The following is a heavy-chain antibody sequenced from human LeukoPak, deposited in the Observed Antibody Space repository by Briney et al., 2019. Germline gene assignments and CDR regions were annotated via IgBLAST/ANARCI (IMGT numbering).Heavy chain of an antibody. CDR1: GGSISNYF. D-gene: IGHD7-27*01. Sequence: SETLSLTCSVSGGSISNYFWTWIRQPPGKGLEWIGYIYSSGSTYYNPSPKSRVTMSVDTSKNRFSLKLSTVTAADTAVYYCARRPTGDPKFDYWGQGTLVTVSS. CDR2: IYSSGST. CDR3: ARRPTGDPKFDY. J-gene: IGHJ4*02. V-gene: IGHV4-59*08.